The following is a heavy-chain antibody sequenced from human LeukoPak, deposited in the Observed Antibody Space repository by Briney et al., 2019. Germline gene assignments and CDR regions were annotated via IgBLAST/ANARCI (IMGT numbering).Heavy chain of an antibody. J-gene: IGHJ4*02. V-gene: IGHV4-4*07. Sequence: LETLSLTCTVSGGSSSSYYWSWIRQPAGKGLEWTGRIYTSGSTNYNPSLKSRVTMSVDTSKNQFSLKLSSVTAADTAVYYCARQIAVADPLFDYWGQGTLVTVSS. CDR1: GGSSSSYY. CDR2: IYTSGST. D-gene: IGHD6-19*01. CDR3: ARQIAVADPLFDY.